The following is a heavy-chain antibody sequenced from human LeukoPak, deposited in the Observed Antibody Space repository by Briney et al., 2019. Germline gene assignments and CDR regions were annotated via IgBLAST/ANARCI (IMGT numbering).Heavy chain of an antibody. Sequence: SETLSLTCSVSGDSVNGNTDYWGWIRQSPGRGLEWIGNVYYSGTTYYNPSLESRVTISADTSRNQFSLRLNSVTVADTAIYYCARQGSFYYYYYMDVWGKGTTVTVSS. CDR3: ARQGSFYYYYYMDV. CDR2: VYYSGTT. D-gene: IGHD3-10*01. CDR1: GDSVNGNTDY. J-gene: IGHJ6*03. V-gene: IGHV4-39*01.